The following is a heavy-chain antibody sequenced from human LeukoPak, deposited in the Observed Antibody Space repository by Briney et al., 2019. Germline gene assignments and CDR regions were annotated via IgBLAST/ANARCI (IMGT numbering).Heavy chain of an antibody. J-gene: IGHJ4*02. D-gene: IGHD5-18*01. CDR1: GGSLSSYY. CDR3: ARRRNTAYPCYFDY. Sequence: SEALSLTCTVSGGSLSSYYWSWIRQPPGKGLEGVGYIYYSGSTNYNPSLKSRVTISLETSKNHFSLKLSSVPAADTAVYYCARRRNTAYPCYFDYWGQRTLVTASS. V-gene: IGHV4-59*08. CDR2: IYYSGST.